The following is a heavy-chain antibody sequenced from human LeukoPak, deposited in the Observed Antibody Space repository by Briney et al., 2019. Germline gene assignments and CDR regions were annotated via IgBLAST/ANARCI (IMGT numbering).Heavy chain of an antibody. Sequence: ASVKVSCKASGYTFTSYGISWVRQAPGQGLEWMGWISAYNGNTNYAQKLQGRVTMTTDTSTSTAYMELRSLRSDDTAVYYCARGLFIAVRPLSDFCFQHWGQGTLVTVSS. D-gene: IGHD6-6*01. CDR3: ARGLFIAVRPLSDFCFQH. V-gene: IGHV1-18*01. CDR1: GYTFTSYG. J-gene: IGHJ1*01. CDR2: ISAYNGNT.